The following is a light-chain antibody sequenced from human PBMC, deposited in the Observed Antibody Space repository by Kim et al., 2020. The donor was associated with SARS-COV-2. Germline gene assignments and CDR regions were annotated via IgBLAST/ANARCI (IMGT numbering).Light chain of an antibody. CDR1: ISYVGGYSY. V-gene: IGLV2-14*04. CDR3: SSYTSSSTQV. Sequence: GQSMTISCTGTISYVGGYSYMSSYQQRPGRAPSLRLYDVSNRPSGVSNRFSGSKSGNTASLTISGLQAEDEADYYCSSYTSSSTQVFGGGTQLTVL. CDR2: DVS. J-gene: IGLJ3*02.